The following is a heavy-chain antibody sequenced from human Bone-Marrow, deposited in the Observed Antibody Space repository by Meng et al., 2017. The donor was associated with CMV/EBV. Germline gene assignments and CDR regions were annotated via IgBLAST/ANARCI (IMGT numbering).Heavy chain of an antibody. CDR3: AGGKQQLATYYYYYGMDV. V-gene: IGHV3-7*04. CDR1: GFTFSSYW. J-gene: IGHJ6*01. D-gene: IGHD6-13*01. CDR2: IKQDGSEK. Sequence: GGSLRLSCAASGFTFSSYWMSWVRQAPGKGLEWVANIKQDGSEKYYVDSVKGRFTISRDNAKNSLYLQMNSLRAEDTAVYYCAGGKQQLATYYYYYGMDVRGQGTTVTVSS.